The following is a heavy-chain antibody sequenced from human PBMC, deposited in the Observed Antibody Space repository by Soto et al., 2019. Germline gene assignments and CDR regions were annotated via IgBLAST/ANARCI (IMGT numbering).Heavy chain of an antibody. D-gene: IGHD7-27*01. J-gene: IGHJ4*02. CDR3: TGESDGDYFDS. Sequence: SETLSLTCTVSGGSISSSRYYWAWIRQPPGKGLEWIGSIYYSGRTYYNPSLKSRVTMSVDRSKNQFSLKLSSVTAADTAVYYCTGESDGDYFDSWGQGTLVTVSS. CDR1: GGSISSSRYY. CDR2: IYYSGRT. V-gene: IGHV4-39*01.